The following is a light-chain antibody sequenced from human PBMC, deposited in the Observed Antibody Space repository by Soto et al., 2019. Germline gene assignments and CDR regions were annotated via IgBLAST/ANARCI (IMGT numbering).Light chain of an antibody. CDR3: QSYDSSLSGVV. CDR2: GNS. V-gene: IGLV1-40*01. J-gene: IGLJ2*01. CDR1: SSNIGAGYD. Sequence: QSVLTQPPSVSGAPGQRVTISCTGSSSNIGAGYDVHWYQQLPGTAPKLLIYGNSNRPSGFPDRFSGSKSGNSASLAITGLQAEDEADYYCQSYDSSLSGVVFGGGTKLTVL.